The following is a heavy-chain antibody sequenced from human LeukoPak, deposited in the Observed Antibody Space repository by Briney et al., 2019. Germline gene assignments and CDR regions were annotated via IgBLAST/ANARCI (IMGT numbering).Heavy chain of an antibody. V-gene: IGHV4-59*08. CDR1: GGSISSYY. J-gene: IGHJ6*04. CDR2: IYYSGST. Sequence: PSETLSLTCTVSGGSISSYYWSWIRQPPGKGLEWIGYIYYSGSTNYNPSLKNRVTISVDTSKNQFSLKLSSVTAADTAVFYCARHGGSPIMDVWGKGTTVTVSS. D-gene: IGHD3-16*01. CDR3: ARHGGSPIMDV.